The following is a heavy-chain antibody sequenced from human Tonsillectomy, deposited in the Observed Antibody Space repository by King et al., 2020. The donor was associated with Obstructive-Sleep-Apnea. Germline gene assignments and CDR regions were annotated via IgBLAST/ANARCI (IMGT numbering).Heavy chain of an antibody. J-gene: IGHJ6*02. CDR1: GGSISSGGYY. CDR3: AIQATIFGVVIMGGMDV. V-gene: IGHV4-31*03. CDR2: IYYSGST. D-gene: IGHD3-3*01. Sequence: QLQESGPGLVKPSQTLSLTCTVSGGSISSGGYYWSWIRQHPGKGLEWIGYIYYSGSTYYNPSLKSRVTISVDTSKNQFSLKLSSVTAADTDVYYCAIQATIFGVVIMGGMDVWGQGTTVTVSS.